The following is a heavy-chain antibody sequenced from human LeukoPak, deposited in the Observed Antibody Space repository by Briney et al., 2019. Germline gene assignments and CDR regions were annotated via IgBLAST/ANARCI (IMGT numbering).Heavy chain of an antibody. J-gene: IGHJ4*02. V-gene: IGHV3-30*04. CDR2: ISYDGSNK. Sequence: GRSLRLSCAASGFTFSSYAMHRVRQAPGKGLEWVAVISYDGSNKYYADSVKGRFTISRDNSKNTLYLQMNSLRAEDTAVYYCAREIYGGFDYWGQGTLVTVSS. CDR3: AREIYGGFDY. D-gene: IGHD5-12*01. CDR1: GFTFSSYA.